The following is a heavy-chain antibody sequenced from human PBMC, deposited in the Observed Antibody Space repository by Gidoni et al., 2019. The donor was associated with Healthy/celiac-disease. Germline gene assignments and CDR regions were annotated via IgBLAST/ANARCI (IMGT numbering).Heavy chain of an antibody. Sequence: QVQLQASGPGLVKPSETLSLTCTVSGGSISSYYWSWIRQPPGKGLEWIGYIYYSGSTNYNPSLKSRVTISVDTSKNQFSRKLSSVTAADTAVYYCARGEGDYWGQGTLVTVSS. V-gene: IGHV4-59*01. CDR3: ARGEGDY. D-gene: IGHD1-26*01. CDR2: IYYSGST. J-gene: IGHJ4*02. CDR1: GGSISSYY.